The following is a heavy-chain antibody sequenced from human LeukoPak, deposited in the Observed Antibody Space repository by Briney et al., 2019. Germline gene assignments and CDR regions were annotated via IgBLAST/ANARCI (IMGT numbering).Heavy chain of an antibody. CDR1: GGSISSSNW. D-gene: IGHD3-10*01. CDR2: IYHSGST. J-gene: IGHJ4*02. V-gene: IGHV4-4*02. CDR3: ARREGLWFGELSY. Sequence: SGTLSLTCAVSGGSISSSNWWSWVRQPPGKGLEWIGEIYHSGSTNYNPSLKSRVTISVDKSKNQFSLKLSSVTAADTAVYYCARREGLWFGELSYWGQGTLVTVSS.